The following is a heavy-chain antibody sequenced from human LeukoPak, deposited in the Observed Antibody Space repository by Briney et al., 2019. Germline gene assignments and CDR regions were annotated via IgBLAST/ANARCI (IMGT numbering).Heavy chain of an antibody. Sequence: SETLSLTCTVSGGSISSGSYYWSWIRQPAGKGLEWIGRIYTSGSTNYNPSLKSRVTISVDTSENQFSLKLSSVTAADTAVYYCAGIRGYSYAAGYWGQGTLVTVSS. CDR2: IYTSGST. CDR3: AGIRGYSYAAGY. CDR1: GGSISSGSYY. J-gene: IGHJ4*02. V-gene: IGHV4-61*02. D-gene: IGHD5-18*01.